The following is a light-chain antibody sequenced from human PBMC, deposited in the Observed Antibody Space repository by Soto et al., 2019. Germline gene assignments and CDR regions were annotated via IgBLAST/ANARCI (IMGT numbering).Light chain of an antibody. CDR2: EVS. CDR1: SRDVGGYNY. Sequence: QSVLTQPASVSGSPGQSITISCTGTSRDVGGYNYVSWYQQHPGKAPKLMIYEVSSRPSGVSNRFSGSKSGNTASLTISGLQAEDEADYYCSSYTSSSTLDVFGTGTKVTVL. J-gene: IGLJ1*01. CDR3: SSYTSSSTLDV. V-gene: IGLV2-14*01.